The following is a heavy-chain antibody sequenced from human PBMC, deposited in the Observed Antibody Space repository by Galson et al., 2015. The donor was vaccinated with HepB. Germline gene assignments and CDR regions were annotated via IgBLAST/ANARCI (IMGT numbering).Heavy chain of an antibody. D-gene: IGHD3-16*02. CDR2: ISSGSSTI. J-gene: IGHJ4*02. Sequence: SLRLSCAASGFTFSSYSMNWVRQAPGKGLEWVSYISSGSSTIYYADSVKSRFTISRDNAKNSLYLQMNSLRAEDTAVYYCARSEGGSYRYSDYWGQGTLVTVSS. CDR1: GFTFSSYS. V-gene: IGHV3-48*01. CDR3: ARSEGGSYRYSDY.